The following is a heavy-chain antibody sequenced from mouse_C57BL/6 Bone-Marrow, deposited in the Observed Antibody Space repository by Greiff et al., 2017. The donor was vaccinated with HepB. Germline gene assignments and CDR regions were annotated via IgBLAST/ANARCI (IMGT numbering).Heavy chain of an antibody. Sequence: QVHVKQSGAELVKPGASVKISCKASGYTFTDYYINWVKQRPGQGLEWIGKIGPGSGSTYYNEKFKGKATLTADKSSSTAYMQLSSLTSEDSAVYICARSPNSYSLYDIDYWGEGTTLTVSS. CDR3: ARSPNSYSLYDIDY. CDR1: GYTFTDYY. V-gene: IGHV1-77*01. J-gene: IGHJ2*01. D-gene: IGHD5-1-1*01. CDR2: IGPGSGST.